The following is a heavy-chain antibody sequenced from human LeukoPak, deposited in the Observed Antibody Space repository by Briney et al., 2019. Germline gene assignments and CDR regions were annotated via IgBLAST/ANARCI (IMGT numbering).Heavy chain of an antibody. V-gene: IGHV3-7*01. CDR1: GFTFSTYW. CDR2: IKQDGSEK. Sequence: GGSLRLSCEASGFTFSTYWMTWVRQAPGKGLEWVANIKQDGSEKYYVDSVKGRFTISRDNAKNSLFLQMNSLRAEDTAVYYCARDHAYAFDIWGQGTLVTVSS. D-gene: IGHD2-2*01. CDR3: ARDHAYAFDI. J-gene: IGHJ3*02.